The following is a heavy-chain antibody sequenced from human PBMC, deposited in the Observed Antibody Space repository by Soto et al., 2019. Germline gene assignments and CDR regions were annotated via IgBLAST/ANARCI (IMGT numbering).Heavy chain of an antibody. V-gene: IGHV1-18*01. J-gene: IGHJ6*02. CDR2: FSPYSHNT. D-gene: IGHD3-10*01. Sequence: QVQLVQSGAEVKKPGASVKVSCKASGYTFNTYGIAWVRQAPGQGPEWMGWFSPYSHNTNYAQKVRGRVSMTTDISTSTAYMELRSLRADDTAVYYCARLQARREWFGEELGSGYYYGMDVWGQGTTVIVSS. CDR3: ARLQARREWFGEELGSGYYYGMDV. CDR1: GYTFNTYG.